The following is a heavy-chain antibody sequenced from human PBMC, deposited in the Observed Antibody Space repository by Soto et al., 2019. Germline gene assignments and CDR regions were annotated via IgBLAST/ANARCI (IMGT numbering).Heavy chain of an antibody. CDR3: ARDAHCSGGSCYNHYYGMDV. J-gene: IGHJ6*02. CDR2: FYYSGTT. D-gene: IGHD2-15*01. Sequence: PSETLSLTCTVSGGSISNYYWSWIRQPPGKGLEWIGYFYYSGTTNYNPSLKSRVTISVDTTKNQFSLKLSSVTAAGTAVYYCARDAHCSGGSCYNHYYGMDVWGQGTTVTVSS. CDR1: GGSISNYY. V-gene: IGHV4-59*01.